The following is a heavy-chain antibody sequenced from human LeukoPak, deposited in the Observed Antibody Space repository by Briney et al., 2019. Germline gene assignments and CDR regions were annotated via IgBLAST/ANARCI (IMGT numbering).Heavy chain of an antibody. D-gene: IGHD1-20*01. V-gene: IGHV3-23*01. CDR1: GFTFSSYA. CDR3: AKSLNWNDGSFDY. CDR2: ISGSGGST. Sequence: GGSLRLSCAASGFTFSSYAMSWVRQAPGKGLEWVSAISGSGGSTYYADSVKGRFTISRDNSKNTLHLQMNSLRAEDTAVYYCAKSLNWNDGSFDYWGQGTLVTVSS. J-gene: IGHJ4*02.